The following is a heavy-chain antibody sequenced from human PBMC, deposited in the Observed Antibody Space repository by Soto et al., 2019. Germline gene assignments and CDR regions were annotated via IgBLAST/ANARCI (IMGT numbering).Heavy chain of an antibody. Sequence: PSETLSLTCTVSGGSISSNNYYWAWIRQPPGKGLAWIASIYYDGSTYYNPSLKSRVTISIDTSKNQFSLRLRSVTAADTAIYYCAKVVVAATRHTDFDSWGQGTLVTVSS. CDR3: AKVVVAATRHTDFDS. CDR1: GGSISSNNYY. D-gene: IGHD2-15*01. V-gene: IGHV4-39*01. CDR2: IYYDGST. J-gene: IGHJ4*02.